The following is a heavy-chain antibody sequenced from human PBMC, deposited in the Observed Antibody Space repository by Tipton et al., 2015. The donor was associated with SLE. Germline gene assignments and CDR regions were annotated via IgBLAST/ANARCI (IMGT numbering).Heavy chain of an antibody. CDR1: GFTFSSYW. V-gene: IGHV3-23*01. Sequence: SLRLSCAASGFTFSSYWMSWVRQAPGKGLEWVSAISGSGGSTYYADSVKGRFTISRDNSKNTLYLQMNSLRAEDTAVYYCAPPLITTTSFDYWGQGTLVTVSS. D-gene: IGHD1-26*01. J-gene: IGHJ4*02. CDR2: ISGSGGST. CDR3: APPLITTTSFDY.